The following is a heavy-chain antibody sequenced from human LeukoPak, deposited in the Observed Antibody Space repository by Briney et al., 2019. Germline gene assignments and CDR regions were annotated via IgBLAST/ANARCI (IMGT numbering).Heavy chain of an antibody. D-gene: IGHD6-19*01. V-gene: IGHV4-59*01. CDR2: IYYSGST. CDR3: ARSPGYSSGWYDY. J-gene: IGHJ4*02. CDR1: GGSISSYY. Sequence: SETLSLTCTVSGGSISSYYWSWIRQPTGKALEWIGYIYYSGSTNYNPSLKSRVTISVDTSKNQFSLKLSSVTAADTAVYYCARSPGYSSGWYDYWGQGTLVTVSS.